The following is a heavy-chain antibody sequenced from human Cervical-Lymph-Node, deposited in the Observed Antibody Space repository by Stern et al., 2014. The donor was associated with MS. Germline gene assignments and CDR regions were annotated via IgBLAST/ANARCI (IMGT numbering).Heavy chain of an antibody. CDR1: GYSFSSYA. CDR2: SNSGHGQT. Sequence: QVQLVQSGAEVRKPGASVKVSCKTSGYSFSSYAMHWVRQAPGQGLEWMGWSNSGHGQTKYSQRFQGRVAITRDTAPRIAYLELTNLTSEDTAIYCCARDSGGGVLWFWGQGSMVTVSS. D-gene: IGHD2-21*01. J-gene: IGHJ3*01. CDR3: ARDSGGGVLWF. V-gene: IGHV1-3*01.